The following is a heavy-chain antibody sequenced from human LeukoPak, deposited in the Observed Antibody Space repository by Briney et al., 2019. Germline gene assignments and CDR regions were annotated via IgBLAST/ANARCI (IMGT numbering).Heavy chain of an antibody. Sequence: ASVKVSCKASGYTFTNYYIHWVRQAPGQGLEWMGIINPGGRSTSYAQKFQGRVTMTRDTSTSTVYMELSSLRSEDTAVYYCARDVINYYDSSGRFDYWGQGTLVTVSS. J-gene: IGHJ4*02. CDR2: INPGGRST. CDR1: GYTFTNYY. CDR3: ARDVINYYDSSGRFDY. V-gene: IGHV1-46*01. D-gene: IGHD3-22*01.